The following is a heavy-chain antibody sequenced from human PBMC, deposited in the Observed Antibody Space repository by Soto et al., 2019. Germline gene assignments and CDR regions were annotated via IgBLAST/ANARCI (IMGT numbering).Heavy chain of an antibody. CDR1: GCSLSDAC. CDR2: IKIKTDGGTT. J-gene: IGHJ4*02. CDR3: TTPNMTQAN. Sequence: GGSLRLTCADSGCSLSDACMSWVRQAPGKGLEWVGRIKIKTDGGTTDYAAPVKGRFTISRDDSKNTLYLQMNSLKTEDTAVYYCTTPNMTQANWGQGTLVTGSS. V-gene: IGHV3-15*01.